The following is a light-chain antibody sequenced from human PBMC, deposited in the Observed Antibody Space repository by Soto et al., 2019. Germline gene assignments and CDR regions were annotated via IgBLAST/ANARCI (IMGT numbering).Light chain of an antibody. V-gene: IGKV3D-20*02. CDR2: GAS. CDR1: QTVSSTY. J-gene: IGKJ5*01. Sequence: ENVLTESPGTLSLSPGERATLSCRASQTVSSTYLAWYQQKPGQAPRLLIYGASSRTTGIPDRFSGTVSGTDFTLTISRLEPEDFAVYYCQQRSNWPPITFGQGTRLEIK. CDR3: QQRSNWPPIT.